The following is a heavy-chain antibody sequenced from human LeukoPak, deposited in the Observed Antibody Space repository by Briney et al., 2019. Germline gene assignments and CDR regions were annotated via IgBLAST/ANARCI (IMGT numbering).Heavy chain of an antibody. CDR2: ISAYNGNT. CDR3: ARDHYGDYVGYYYYGMDV. D-gene: IGHD4-17*01. CDR1: GYTFTNYG. Sequence: ASVKVSCKASGYTFTNYGISWVRQAPGQRLEWMGWISAYNGNTNYAQRLQGRVTMTTDTSTSTAYMELRSLRSDDTAVYYCARDHYGDYVGYYYYGMDVWGQGTTVTVSS. V-gene: IGHV1-18*01. J-gene: IGHJ6*02.